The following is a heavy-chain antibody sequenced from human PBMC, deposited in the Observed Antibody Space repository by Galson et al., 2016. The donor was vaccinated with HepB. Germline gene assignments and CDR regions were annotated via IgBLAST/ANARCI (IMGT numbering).Heavy chain of an antibody. Sequence: SLKLSCAASGFDLRGYAMTWVRQSPGKGLEWVSSIHHTGIPTVYADSVKGRFTISRDSAKNTLYLQMTSLRAEDTAVYYCSRDRLFMADTWGQGTLVTVSS. J-gene: IGHJ5*02. CDR2: IHHTGIPT. D-gene: IGHD2-15*01. V-gene: IGHV3-48*03. CDR1: GFDLRGYA. CDR3: SRDRLFMADT.